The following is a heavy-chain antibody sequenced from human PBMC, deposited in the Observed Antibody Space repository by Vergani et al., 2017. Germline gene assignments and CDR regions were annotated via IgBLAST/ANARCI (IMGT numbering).Heavy chain of an antibody. Sequence: EVYLVESGGGLVKPGGSLRLSCVAYGFRFSDAWMNWVRQAPGKGLEWLGRTKSKTEGGTIDYAALVNGRFTISRDDSKNSVFLQMSSLKTEDTAVYYCATALYDWNDENYWGQGTLVTVSS. CDR3: ATALYDWNDENY. D-gene: IGHD1-1*01. J-gene: IGHJ4*02. CDR1: GFRFSDAW. V-gene: IGHV3-15*05. CDR2: TKSKTEGGTI.